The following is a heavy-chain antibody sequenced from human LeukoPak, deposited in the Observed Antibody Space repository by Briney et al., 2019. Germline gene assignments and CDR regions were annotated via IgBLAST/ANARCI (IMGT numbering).Heavy chain of an antibody. CDR3: ATEGLGCTYGGTFDY. V-gene: IGHV3-7*03. D-gene: IGHD1-26*01. CDR1: GFTFSSYL. CDR2: INQDGSEK. J-gene: IGHJ4*02. Sequence: GGSLRLSCAASGFTFSSYLMSWVRQAPGKGLEWVANINQDGSEKYYVDSVKGRFTISRDNAKNSLYLQMNGLRAEDTAVYYCATEGLGCTYGGTFDYWGQGTLVTVSS.